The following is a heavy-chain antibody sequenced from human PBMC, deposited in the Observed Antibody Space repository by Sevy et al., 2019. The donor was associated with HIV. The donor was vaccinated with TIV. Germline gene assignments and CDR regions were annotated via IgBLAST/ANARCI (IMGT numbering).Heavy chain of an antibody. CDR1: GGSISSSSYY. CDR3: AVITIFGVVTDNWFDP. J-gene: IGHJ5*02. D-gene: IGHD3-3*01. CDR2: IYYSGST. Sequence: SVTLSLTCTVSGGSISSSSYYWGWIRQPPGKGLEWIGSIYYSGSTYYNPSLKSRVTISVDTSKNQVSLKLSSVTAADTAVYYCAVITIFGVVTDNWFDPWGQGTRVTVSS. V-gene: IGHV4-39*01.